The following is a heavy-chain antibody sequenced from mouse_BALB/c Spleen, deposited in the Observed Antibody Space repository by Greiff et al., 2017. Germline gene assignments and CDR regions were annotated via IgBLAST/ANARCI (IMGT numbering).Heavy chain of an antibody. CDR3: ARVYGNYGGYAMDY. CDR2: ISDGGSYT. Sequence: EVQGVESGGGLVKPGGSLKLSCAASGFTFSDYYMYWVRQTPEKRLEWVATISDGGSYTYYPDSVKGRFTISRDNAKNNLYLQMSSLKSEDTAMYYCARVYGNYGGYAMDYWGQGTSVTVSS. V-gene: IGHV5-4*02. CDR1: GFTFSDYY. D-gene: IGHD2-1*01. J-gene: IGHJ4*01.